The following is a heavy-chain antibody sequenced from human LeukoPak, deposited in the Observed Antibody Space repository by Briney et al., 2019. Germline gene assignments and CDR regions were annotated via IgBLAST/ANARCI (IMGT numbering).Heavy chain of an antibody. CDR2: ISYDGSNK. J-gene: IGHJ6*02. D-gene: IGHD2-15*01. Sequence: PGRSLRLSCAASGFTFSSYGMHWVRQAPGKGLEWVAVISYDGSNKYYADSVKGRFTISRDNSKNTLYLQMNSLRAEDTAVYYCAKDPGGVVDLYGMDVWGQGTTVTVSS. CDR3: AKDPGGVVDLYGMDV. CDR1: GFTFSSYG. V-gene: IGHV3-30*18.